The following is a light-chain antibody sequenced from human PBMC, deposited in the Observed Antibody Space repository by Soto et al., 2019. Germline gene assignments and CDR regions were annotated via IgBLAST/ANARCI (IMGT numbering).Light chain of an antibody. J-gene: IGKJ4*01. CDR3: QQRSNWPLT. Sequence: EIVLTQSPDTLSLSPGDRATLSCRASQSVGHMFLAWFQQKPGQAPRLLIFDAYRRATGIPDRFSGSGSGTDFTLTISRLEPEDFAVYYCQQRSNWPLTFGGGTKVDIK. CDR1: QSVGHMF. V-gene: IGKV3D-20*02. CDR2: DAY.